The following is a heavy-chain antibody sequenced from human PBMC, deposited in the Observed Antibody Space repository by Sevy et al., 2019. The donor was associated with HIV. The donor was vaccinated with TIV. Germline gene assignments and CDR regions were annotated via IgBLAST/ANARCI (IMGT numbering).Heavy chain of an antibody. CDR2: IKKDGSEK. V-gene: IGHV3-7*03. J-gene: IGHJ6*02. CDR3: ARDCSSTNCLWGLDV. D-gene: IGHD2-2*01. CDR1: GFTFSSYW. Sequence: GGSLRLSCAASGFTFSSYWMSWVRQAPGKGLEWVANIKKDGSEKYYVDSVKGRFTISRDNAKNSLYLQMNSLRVEDTAMYYCARDCSSTNCLWGLDVCGQVTTVTVSS.